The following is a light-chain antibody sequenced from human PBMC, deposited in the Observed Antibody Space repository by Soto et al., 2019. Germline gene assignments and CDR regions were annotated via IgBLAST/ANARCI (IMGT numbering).Light chain of an antibody. CDR1: QGIRND. CDR2: AVS. J-gene: IGKJ4*01. CDR3: LQDYNYPLT. V-gene: IGKV1-6*01. Sequence: AIQMTQSPSSLSASVGDRVTITCRASQGIRNDLGWYQKKPGKAPKLLICAVSSLQSGVPSRFSGSGSGTDFTPTISSLQPEDFATYYCLQDYNYPLTFGGGTKVEIK.